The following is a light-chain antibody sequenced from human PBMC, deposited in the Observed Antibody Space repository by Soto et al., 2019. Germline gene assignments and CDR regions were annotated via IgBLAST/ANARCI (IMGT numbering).Light chain of an antibody. V-gene: IGLV2-14*01. J-gene: IGLJ2*01. Sequence: QSVLTQPASVSGSPGQSITISCTGTSSDIGSYNYVSWYQQHPGKAPKLMIYDVSNRPSGVSNRFSGSKSGNTASLAISGLQAEDEADYYCSAYTSSSTLVVFXGGTNVTVL. CDR1: SSDIGSYNY. CDR3: SAYTSSSTLVV. CDR2: DVS.